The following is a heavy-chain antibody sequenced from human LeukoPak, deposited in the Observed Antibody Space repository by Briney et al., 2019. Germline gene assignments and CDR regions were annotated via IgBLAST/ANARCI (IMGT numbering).Heavy chain of an antibody. CDR1: GYTFTGYY. Sequence: ASVKVSCTASGYTFTGYYMHWVRQAPGQGLEWMGRIDPNSGGTNYAQKFQSRVTMTRDTSISTAYMELSRLRSDDTAVYYCARMVRGGTIDYWGQGTLVTVSS. J-gene: IGHJ4*02. V-gene: IGHV1-2*06. CDR2: IDPNSGGT. D-gene: IGHD3-10*01. CDR3: ARMVRGGTIDY.